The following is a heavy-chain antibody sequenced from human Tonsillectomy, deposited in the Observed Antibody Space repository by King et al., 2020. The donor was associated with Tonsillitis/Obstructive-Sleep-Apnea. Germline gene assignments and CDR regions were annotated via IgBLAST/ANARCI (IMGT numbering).Heavy chain of an antibody. CDR3: AKNVVVPAATHDYYYYGMDV. CDR1: GFTFSSYG. J-gene: IGHJ6*02. D-gene: IGHD2-2*01. Sequence: VQLVESGGGVVQPGRSLRLSCAASGFTFSSYGMHWVRQAPGKGLEWVAFISYDGSKKNCADSVKGRFTISRDNSKNTLYLQMNRLRAEDTAVYYCAKNVVVPAATHDYYYYGMDVWGQGTTVTVSS. CDR2: ISYDGSKK. V-gene: IGHV3-30*18.